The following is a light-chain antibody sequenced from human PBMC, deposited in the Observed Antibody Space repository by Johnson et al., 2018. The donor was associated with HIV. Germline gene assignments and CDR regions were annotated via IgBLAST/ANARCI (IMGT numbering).Light chain of an antibody. Sequence: QSVLTQPPSVSAAPGQKVTISCSGSSSNIGNNYVSWYQQFPGAAPKLLIYEDNKRPSGIPDRFSGSKSGTSATLGITGLQTGDEADYYCATWDRSLTIGGVFGTWTKVTVV. V-gene: IGLV1-51*02. CDR1: SSNIGNNY. CDR2: EDN. J-gene: IGLJ1*01. CDR3: ATWDRSLTIGGV.